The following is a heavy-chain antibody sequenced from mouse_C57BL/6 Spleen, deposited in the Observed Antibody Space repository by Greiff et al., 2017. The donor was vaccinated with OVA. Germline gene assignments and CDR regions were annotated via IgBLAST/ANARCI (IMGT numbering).Heavy chain of an antibody. CDR1: GFTFSDYG. D-gene: IGHD1-1*01. V-gene: IGHV5-17*01. J-gene: IGHJ2*01. Sequence: EVKLVESGGGLVKPGGSLKLSCAASGFTFSDYGMHWVRQAPEKGLEWVAYISSGSSTIYYADTVKGRFTISRDNAKNTLFLQMTSLRSEDTAMYYCARNPYYYGSSYFDYWGQGTTLTVSS. CDR2: ISSGSSTI. CDR3: ARNPYYYGSSYFDY.